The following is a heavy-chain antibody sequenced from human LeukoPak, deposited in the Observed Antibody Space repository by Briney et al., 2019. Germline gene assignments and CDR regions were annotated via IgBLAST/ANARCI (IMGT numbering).Heavy chain of an antibody. D-gene: IGHD2-2*01. CDR2: IIDTRNT. J-gene: IGHJ4*02. CDR3: AKVCLRGIIVVVPAVCFDY. CDR1: GFTLYSYA. V-gene: IGHV3-23*01. Sequence: GGTLRLSCSDSGFTLYSYAMSWVRQATGKGMESVSAIIDTRNTYHADSVKGCFTISRDSSKNTLFLQMTRLRPEDAAVYYCAKVCLRGIIVVVPAVCFDYWGQGTLVTVSS.